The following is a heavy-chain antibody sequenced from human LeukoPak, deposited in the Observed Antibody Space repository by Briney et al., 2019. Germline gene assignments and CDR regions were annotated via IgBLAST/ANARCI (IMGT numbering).Heavy chain of an antibody. Sequence: PGGSLRLSCTASGFTFSSYSLNWVRQAPGKGLEWVSSVSTGSNYIYYADSVKGRFTISRDNDKNSLYLQMNSLRVEDTAVYYCARGGIAVAGNPLGLWGQGTLVTVSS. D-gene: IGHD6-19*01. J-gene: IGHJ4*02. CDR3: ARGGIAVAGNPLGL. CDR1: GFTFSSYS. CDR2: VSTGSNYI. V-gene: IGHV3-21*01.